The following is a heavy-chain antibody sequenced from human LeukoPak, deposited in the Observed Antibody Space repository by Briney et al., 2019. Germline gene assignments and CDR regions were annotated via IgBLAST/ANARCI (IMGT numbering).Heavy chain of an antibody. V-gene: IGHV4-39*01. CDR3: ARRFYYDSSGYPYYFDY. CDR2: IYYSGST. J-gene: IGHJ4*02. D-gene: IGHD3-22*01. Sequence: PSETLSLTCTVSGGSISSSSYYWCWIRQPPGKGLEWIGSIYYSGSTYYNPSLKSRVTISVDTSKNQFSLKLSSVTAADTAVYYCARRFYYDSSGYPYYFDYWGQGTLVTVSS. CDR1: GGSISSSSYY.